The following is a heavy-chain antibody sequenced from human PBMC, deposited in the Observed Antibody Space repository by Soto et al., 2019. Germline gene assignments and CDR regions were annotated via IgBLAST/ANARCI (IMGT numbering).Heavy chain of an antibody. CDR1: GFTFSSYA. D-gene: IGHD3-22*01. Sequence: GGSLRLSCAASGFTFSSYAMHWVRQAPGKGLEWVAVISYDGSNKYYADSVKGRFTISRDNSKNTLYLQMNSLRAEDTAVYYCARDVDSSGYYYPQGQPQDYWGQGTLVTVSS. CDR3: ARDVDSSGYYYPQGQPQDY. CDR2: ISYDGSNK. J-gene: IGHJ4*02. V-gene: IGHV3-30-3*01.